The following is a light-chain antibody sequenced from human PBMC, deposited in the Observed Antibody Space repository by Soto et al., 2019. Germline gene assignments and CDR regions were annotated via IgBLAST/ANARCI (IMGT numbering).Light chain of an antibody. CDR2: AAS. J-gene: IGKJ3*01. Sequence: DIQMTQSPSSLSASVGDRVTITCRASQGISNYIAWYQQKPGKAPKLLIYAASTLQSWVPSRFSGSGSGTDFTLTINSLHPEDVATYSCQKYSSVPLFGPGTKVNIK. V-gene: IGKV1-27*01. CDR1: QGISNY. CDR3: QKYSSVPL.